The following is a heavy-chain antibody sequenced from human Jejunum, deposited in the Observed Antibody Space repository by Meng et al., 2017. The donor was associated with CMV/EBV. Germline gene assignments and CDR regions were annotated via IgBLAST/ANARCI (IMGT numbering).Heavy chain of an antibody. Sequence: VQRVQSGGEVKKPGASVKVSCKASGYTFNTYGISWVRQAPGQGLEWMGWISTYNGDTNYAQNLQGRVTMTTDTSTNTVYMELRSLRSDDTAVYYCVRDFWSDFYAYWGQGTLVTVSS. D-gene: IGHD3-3*01. V-gene: IGHV1-18*01. CDR2: ISTYNGDT. J-gene: IGHJ4*02. CDR1: GYTFNTYG. CDR3: VRDFWSDFYAY.